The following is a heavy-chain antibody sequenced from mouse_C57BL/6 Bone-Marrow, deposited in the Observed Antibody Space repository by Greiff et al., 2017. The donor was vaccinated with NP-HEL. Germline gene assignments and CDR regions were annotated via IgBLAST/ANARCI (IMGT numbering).Heavy chain of an antibody. CDR1: GFTFSDYG. Sequence: EVHLVESGGGLVKPGGSLKLSCAASGFTFSDYGMHWVRQAPEKGLEWVAYISSGSSTIYYADTVKGRFTISRDNAKNTLFLQMTSLRSEDTAMYYCAREDYYGSSYDYYAMDYWGQGTSVTVSS. V-gene: IGHV5-17*01. CDR2: ISSGSSTI. J-gene: IGHJ4*01. D-gene: IGHD1-1*01. CDR3: AREDYYGSSYDYYAMDY.